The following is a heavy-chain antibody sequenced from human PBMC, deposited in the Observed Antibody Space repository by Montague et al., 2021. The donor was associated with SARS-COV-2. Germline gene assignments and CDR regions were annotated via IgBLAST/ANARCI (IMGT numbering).Heavy chain of an antibody. CDR1: GGSFSGYY. CDR3: ARGGGVRSDLAD. D-gene: IGHD2-8*01. V-gene: IGHV4-34*01. CDR2: INHSGST. J-gene: IGHJ4*02. Sequence: SETLSLTCAVYGGSFSGYYWSWIRQPPGPGLEWIGEINHSGSTKYNPSLTSRVSMSVDKSWNQISLRLNSVTAADTDIYYCARGGGVRSDLADWAQGTLVTVSS.